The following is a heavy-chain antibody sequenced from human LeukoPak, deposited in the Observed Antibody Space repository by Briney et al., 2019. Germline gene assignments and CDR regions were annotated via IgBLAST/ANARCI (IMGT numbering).Heavy chain of an antibody. D-gene: IGHD6-19*01. CDR2: ITATGDTA. V-gene: IGHV3-23*01. J-gene: IGHJ4*02. CDR1: GFTFTKCA. CDR3: AGDRNSDWYSPLDY. Sequence: GGSLRLSCVASGFTFTKCAMSWIRQAPGKGLEWVAIITATGDTAYYADSVKGRFAISRDNSRNTVYMQMDSLRAEDTAIYYCAGDRNSDWYSPLDYWGQGSQVTVSP.